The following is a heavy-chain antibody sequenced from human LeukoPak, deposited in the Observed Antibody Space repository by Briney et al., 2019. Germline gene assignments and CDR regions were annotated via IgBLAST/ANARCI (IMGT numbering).Heavy chain of an antibody. Sequence: GGSLRLSCTASGFTFSGYSMQWVRQAPGKGLEWVSYISATTTSYDADSVKGRFSIFRDNAKNSLYLQMNNLRDEDTAVYYCVRDKYGGLWGQGTMVTVSS. CDR3: VRDKYGGL. J-gene: IGHJ3*01. V-gene: IGHV3-48*02. CDR2: ISATTTS. CDR1: GFTFSGYS. D-gene: IGHD3-16*01.